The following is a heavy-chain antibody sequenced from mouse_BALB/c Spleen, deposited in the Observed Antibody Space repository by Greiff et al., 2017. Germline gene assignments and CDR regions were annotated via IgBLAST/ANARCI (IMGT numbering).Heavy chain of an antibody. Sequence: EVQLQQSGAELVRSGASVKLSCTASGFNIKDYYMHWVKQRPEQGLEWIGWIDPENGDTEYAPKFQGKATMTADTSSNTAYLQLSSLTSEDTAVYYCNALYEGYYGYWGQGTTLTVSS. D-gene: IGHD2-3*01. J-gene: IGHJ2*01. CDR2: IDPENGDT. CDR1: GFNIKDYY. CDR3: NALYEGYYGY. V-gene: IGHV14-4*02.